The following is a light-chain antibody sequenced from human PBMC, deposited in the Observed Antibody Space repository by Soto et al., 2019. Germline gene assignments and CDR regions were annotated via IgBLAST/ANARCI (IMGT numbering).Light chain of an antibody. V-gene: IGLV2-14*03. J-gene: IGLJ2*01. Sequence: QSALTQPASVSGSPGQSITISCTGSSNDVGAFNYVSWYRHSPGEAPKVLIRGVSIRPSGVSIRFSASKSANTASLTISGLQAEDEALYYCGSYASATLIFGGGTKLTVL. CDR1: SNDVGAFNY. CDR3: GSYASATLI. CDR2: GVS.